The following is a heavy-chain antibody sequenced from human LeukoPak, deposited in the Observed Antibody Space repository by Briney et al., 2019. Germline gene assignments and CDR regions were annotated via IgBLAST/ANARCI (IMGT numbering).Heavy chain of an antibody. V-gene: IGHV4-31*03. D-gene: IGHD2-2*01. J-gene: IGHJ3*02. CDR3: ARDIVVVPGAIGGAFDI. CDR2: TYYSGST. CDR1: GGSISSGGYY. Sequence: SETLSLTCTVSGGSISSGGYYCSWIRPHPGTCLEWIGYTYYSGSTEYNPSLKTRVTISLDTTKNQFSLNLNSVTPADTAVYYCARDIVVVPGAIGGAFDIWGQGTMVTVSS.